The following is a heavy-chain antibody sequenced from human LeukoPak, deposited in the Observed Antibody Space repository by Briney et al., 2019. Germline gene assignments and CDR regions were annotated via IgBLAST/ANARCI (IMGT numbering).Heavy chain of an antibody. CDR3: ARVTPRGYSYGTRWFDP. CDR2: INHSGST. CDR1: GGSFSGYY. D-gene: IGHD5-18*01. V-gene: IGHV4-34*01. J-gene: IGHJ5*02. Sequence: SETLSLTCAVYGGSFSGYYWSWIRQPPGKGLEWIGEINHSGSTNYNPSLKSRVTISVDTSKNQSSLKLSSVTAADTAVYYCARVTPRGYSYGTRWFDPWGQGTLVTVSS.